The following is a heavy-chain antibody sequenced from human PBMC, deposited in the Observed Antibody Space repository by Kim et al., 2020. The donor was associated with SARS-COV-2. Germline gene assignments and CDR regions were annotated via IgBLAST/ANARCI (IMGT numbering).Heavy chain of an antibody. CDR1: GGSISSSSYY. CDR2: IYYSGST. V-gene: IGHV4-39*01. Sequence: SETLSLTCTVSGGSISSSSYYWGWIRQPPGKGLEWIGSIYYSGSTYYNPSLKSRVTISVDTSKNQFSLKLSSVTAADTAVYYCARRGFEQLNTLFDYWGQGTLVTVSS. D-gene: IGHD6-13*01. J-gene: IGHJ4*02. CDR3: ARRGFEQLNTLFDY.